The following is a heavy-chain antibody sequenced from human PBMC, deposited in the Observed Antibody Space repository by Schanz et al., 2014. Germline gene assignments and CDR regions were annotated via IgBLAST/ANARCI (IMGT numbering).Heavy chain of an antibody. D-gene: IGHD5-12*01. CDR1: GFTFGDYA. Sequence: DVHLLESGGGLVQPGGSLRLSCAASGFTFGDYAMTWVRQAPGKGLEWVSAINTGVNTYYADSVRGRFTMSRDNSKNTLFLQMNSLRAEDTAVYYCARKVVATIGGYYDNWGQGTLVIVSS. CDR3: ARKVVATIGGYYDN. J-gene: IGHJ4*02. CDR2: INTGVNT. V-gene: IGHV3-23*01.